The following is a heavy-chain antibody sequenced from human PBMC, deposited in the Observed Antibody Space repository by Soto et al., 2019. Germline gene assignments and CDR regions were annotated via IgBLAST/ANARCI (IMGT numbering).Heavy chain of an antibody. D-gene: IGHD3-22*01. Sequence: ASVKVSCKASGYTFTSYYMHWVRQAPGQGLEWMGIINPSGGSTSYAQKFQGRVTMTRDTSTSTVYMELSSLRSEDTAVYYCARDPLPEITNLQWFGWFDPWGQGTLVTVSS. CDR1: GYTFTSYY. J-gene: IGHJ5*02. V-gene: IGHV1-46*03. CDR2: INPSGGST. CDR3: ARDPLPEITNLQWFGWFDP.